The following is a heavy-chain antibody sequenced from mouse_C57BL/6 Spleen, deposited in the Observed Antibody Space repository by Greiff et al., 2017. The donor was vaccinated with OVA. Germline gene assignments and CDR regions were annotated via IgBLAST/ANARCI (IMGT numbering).Heavy chain of an antibody. CDR1: GYTFTDYY. V-gene: IGHV1-26*01. CDR3: ARRGNYGNFDY. Sequence: EVKLQQSGPELVKPGASVKISCKASGYTFTDYYMNWVKQSHGKSLEWIGDINPNNGGTSYNQKFKGKATLTVDKSSSTAYMELRSLTSEDSAVYYCARRGNYGNFDYWGQGTTLTVSS. CDR2: INPNNGGT. D-gene: IGHD2-1*01. J-gene: IGHJ2*01.